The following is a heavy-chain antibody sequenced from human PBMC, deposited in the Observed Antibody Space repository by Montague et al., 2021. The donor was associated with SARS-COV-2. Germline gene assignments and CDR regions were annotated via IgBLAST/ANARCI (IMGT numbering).Heavy chain of an antibody. J-gene: IGHJ6*03. Sequence: SETLSLTRAVYGGSFSGYYWSWIRQHPGKGLEWIGEINHSGSTNYNPSLKSRVTISVDTSKNQFSLKLSSVTAADTAVYYCATRVAFTIFGVVTFPGDMDVWGKGTTVTVSS. D-gene: IGHD3-3*01. CDR2: INHSGST. CDR3: ATRVAFTIFGVVTFPGDMDV. CDR1: GGSFSGYY. V-gene: IGHV4-34*01.